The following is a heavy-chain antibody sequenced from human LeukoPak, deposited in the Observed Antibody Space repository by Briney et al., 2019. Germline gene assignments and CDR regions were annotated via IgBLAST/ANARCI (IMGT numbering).Heavy chain of an antibody. J-gene: IGHJ6*03. CDR3: ARDRTMVQGSAYYYYMDV. CDR2: ISSSSSYI. CDR1: GFTFSSYS. Sequence: GGSLRLSCAASGFTFSSYSMNWVRQAPGKGLEWVSSISSSSSYIYYADSVKGRFTISRDNAKNSLYLQMNSLRAEDTAVYYCARDRTMVQGSAYYYYMDVWGKGTTVTVSS. D-gene: IGHD3-10*01. V-gene: IGHV3-21*01.